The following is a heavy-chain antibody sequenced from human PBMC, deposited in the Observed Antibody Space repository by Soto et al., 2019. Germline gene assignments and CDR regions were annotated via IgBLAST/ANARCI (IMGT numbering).Heavy chain of an antibody. V-gene: IGHV1-18*01. J-gene: IGHJ5*02. CDR3: PRADLDMVVVPAAIDSWFDP. D-gene: IGHD2-2*03. CDR1: VYTFPNYG. Sequence: VSRMSSVYTFPNYGISWVRQAPGQGRAGMGCISAYNGNANYAHKLQGRATMTTDTYTSTASMALKSLRYDDTAVYYCPRADLDMVVVPAAIDSWFDPWGQGTLVTVSS. CDR2: ISAYNGNA.